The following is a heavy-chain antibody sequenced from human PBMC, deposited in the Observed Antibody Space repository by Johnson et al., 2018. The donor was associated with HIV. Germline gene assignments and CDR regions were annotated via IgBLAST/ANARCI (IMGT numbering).Heavy chain of an antibody. CDR1: GFTFGRHD. CDR2: IATAGDT. D-gene: IGHD1-26*01. CDR3: ATKGSKWELIVEGFAV. Sequence: VQLVESGGGVVQPGRSVRLSSVASGFTFGRHDMHWVRQFTGKGLEWVSSIATAGDTYHPGSVKGRLSMSRDSASNSLYLQMNSLRAGDTAVYYCATKGSKWELIVEGFAVWGQGTMVTVSS. V-gene: IGHV3-13*01. J-gene: IGHJ3*01.